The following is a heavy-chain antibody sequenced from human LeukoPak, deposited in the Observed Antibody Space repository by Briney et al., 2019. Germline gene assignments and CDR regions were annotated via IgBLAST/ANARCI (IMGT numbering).Heavy chain of an antibody. J-gene: IGHJ4*02. Sequence: GRSLRLSCAASGFTFYDYAMHWVRQAPGKGLEWVSGISWNSGSIGYADSVKGRFTISRDNAKNSLYLQMNSLRAEDTAVYYCARARSHIVVVTAIPYLDYWGQGTLVTVSS. CDR3: ARARSHIVVVTAIPYLDY. CDR1: GFTFYDYA. D-gene: IGHD2-21*02. V-gene: IGHV3-9*01. CDR2: ISWNSGSI.